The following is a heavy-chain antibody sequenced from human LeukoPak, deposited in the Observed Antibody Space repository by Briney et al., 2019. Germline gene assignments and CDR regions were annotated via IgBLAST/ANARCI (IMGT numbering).Heavy chain of an antibody. Sequence: PGGSLRLSCAASGFTFSSYAMSWVRQAPGKGLEWVSAISGSGGSTYYADSAKGRFTISRDNSKNTLYLQMNSLRAEDTAVYYCAKDLSGYSYGTDAFDIWGQGTMVTVSS. V-gene: IGHV3-23*01. CDR1: GFTFSSYA. D-gene: IGHD5-18*01. J-gene: IGHJ3*02. CDR3: AKDLSGYSYGTDAFDI. CDR2: ISGSGGST.